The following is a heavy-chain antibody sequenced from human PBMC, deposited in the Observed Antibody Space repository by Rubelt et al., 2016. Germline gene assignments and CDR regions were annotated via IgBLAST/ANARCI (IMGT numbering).Heavy chain of an antibody. Sequence: QVQLQESSPGLVKPSETLSLSCSVSGGSFSDYYWSWIRQPPGKGLEWIGHIYYSGTTNYSPSLKSRVTISLDTSKNGFSLILNTVTAADTAVYYCARGITVKTRNIGMLGPGIDVWGQGTTVTVSS. V-gene: IGHV4-59*12. CDR1: GGSFSDYY. CDR2: IYYSGTT. D-gene: IGHD2/OR15-2a*01. CDR3: ARGITVKTRNIGMLGPGIDV. J-gene: IGHJ6*02.